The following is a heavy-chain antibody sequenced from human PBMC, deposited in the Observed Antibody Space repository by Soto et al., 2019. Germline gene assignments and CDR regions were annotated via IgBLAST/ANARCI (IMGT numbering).Heavy chain of an antibody. CDR1: GGTFSSYA. J-gene: IGHJ5*02. D-gene: IGHD3-22*01. V-gene: IGHV1-69*13. CDR3: ARTLYYYDSSGYSWFDP. Sequence: GASVKVSCKASGGTFSSYAISWVRQAPGQGLEWMGGIIPIFGTANYAQKFQGRVTITADESTSTAYMELSSLRSEDTAVYYCARTLYYYDSSGYSWFDPWGQGTLVTVSS. CDR2: IIPIFGTA.